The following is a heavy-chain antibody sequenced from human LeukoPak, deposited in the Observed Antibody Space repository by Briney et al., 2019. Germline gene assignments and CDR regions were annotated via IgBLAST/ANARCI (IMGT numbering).Heavy chain of an antibody. CDR3: ARGTTKSTIFGVVIKRGGYFDY. CDR2: XXGXXT. Sequence: XXGXXTSYAQKFQGRVTMTRDTSTSTVYMELSSQRSEDTAVYYCARGTTKSTIFGVVIKRGGYFDYWGQGTLVTVSS. V-gene: IGHV1-46*01. D-gene: IGHD3-3*01. J-gene: IGHJ4*02.